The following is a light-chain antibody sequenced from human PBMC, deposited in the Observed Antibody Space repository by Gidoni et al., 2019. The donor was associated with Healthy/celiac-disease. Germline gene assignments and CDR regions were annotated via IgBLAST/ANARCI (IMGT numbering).Light chain of an antibody. CDR2: WAS. V-gene: IGKV4-1*01. CDR1: QSVLYSSNNKNY. Sequence: IVMTQSQQYQAVSLAERSTIHCKSSQSVLYSSNNKNYLAWYQKKPGQPPKLLIYWASTRECGVPDRFSGSGSGTDFTLTISSLQAEDVAVYYCQQYYSTPYTFGQGTKLEIK. J-gene: IGKJ2*01. CDR3: QQYYSTPYT.